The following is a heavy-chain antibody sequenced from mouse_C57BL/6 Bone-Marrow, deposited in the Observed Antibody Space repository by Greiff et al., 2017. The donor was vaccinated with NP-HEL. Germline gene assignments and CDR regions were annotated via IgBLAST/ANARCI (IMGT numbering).Heavy chain of an antibody. CDR3: TIYGSSSWFAY. D-gene: IGHD1-3*01. CDR1: GFNIKDDY. CDR2: IDPENGDT. V-gene: IGHV14-4*01. Sequence: VQLQQSGAELVRPGASVKLSCTASGFNIKDDYMHWVKQRPEQGLEWIGWIDPENGDTEYASKFQGKATITADTSSTTAYLQLSSLTSEDSAVYYCTIYGSSSWFAYWGQGTLVTVSA. J-gene: IGHJ3*01.